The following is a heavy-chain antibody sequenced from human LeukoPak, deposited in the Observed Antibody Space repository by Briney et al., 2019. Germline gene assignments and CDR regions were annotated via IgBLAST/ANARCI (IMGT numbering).Heavy chain of an antibody. CDR1: GYTFTSYG. Sequence: ASVKVSCKASGYTFTSYGISWVRQAPGQGLEWMGWISAYNGNTNYAQKLQGRVTMTTDTSTSTAYMELRSLRSDDTAVYYCANSYYYDSSGYYSRDAFDIWGQGTMVTVSS. CDR2: ISAYNGNT. CDR3: ANSYYYDSSGYYSRDAFDI. J-gene: IGHJ3*02. D-gene: IGHD3-22*01. V-gene: IGHV1-18*01.